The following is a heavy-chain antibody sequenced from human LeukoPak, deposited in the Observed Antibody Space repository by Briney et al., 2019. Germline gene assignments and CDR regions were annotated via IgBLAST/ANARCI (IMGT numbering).Heavy chain of an antibody. CDR2: IYYSGSN. CDR3: ARVSVAGLDY. CDR1: GGSISSSSYY. J-gene: IGHJ4*02. D-gene: IGHD6-19*01. V-gene: IGHV4-39*01. Sequence: PSETLFLTCTVSGGSISSSSYYWGWIRQPPGKGLEWIGNIYYSGSNYCNPSLKSRVTISIDTSKNQFSLKLTSVTAADTAVYYCARVSVAGLDYWGQGTLVTVSS.